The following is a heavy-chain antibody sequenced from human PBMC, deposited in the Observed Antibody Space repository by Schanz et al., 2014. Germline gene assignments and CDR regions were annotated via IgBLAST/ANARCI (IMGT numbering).Heavy chain of an antibody. Sequence: EVQLLESGGGLVQPGGSLRLSCAASGFSFRKSAMSWVRQAPGKGLEWVSALTGSGTTTYYADSVKGRFTISRDSSKNTLYPQMNSLRADDTAVYYCATSKSQLPLFDYWGQGTLVAVSS. CDR2: LTGSGTTT. CDR1: GFSFRKSA. CDR3: ATSKSQLPLFDY. D-gene: IGHD2-21*01. J-gene: IGHJ4*02. V-gene: IGHV3-23*01.